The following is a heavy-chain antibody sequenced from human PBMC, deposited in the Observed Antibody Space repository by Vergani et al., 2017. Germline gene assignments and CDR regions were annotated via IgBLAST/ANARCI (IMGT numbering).Heavy chain of an antibody. D-gene: IGHD6-13*01. CDR2: INWNSDSI. J-gene: IGHJ2*01. Sequence: EVQLVESGGGLVQPGRSLRLSCAASGFTFDDSAMHWVRQAPGKGLKWVSGINWNSDSIAYADSVKGRFTISRDNAKTSLYLQMNSLRAEDTALYYCVKDIAASGNYWYFDLWGRGTLVTVSS. CDR3: VKDIAASGNYWYFDL. V-gene: IGHV3-9*01. CDR1: GFTFDDSA.